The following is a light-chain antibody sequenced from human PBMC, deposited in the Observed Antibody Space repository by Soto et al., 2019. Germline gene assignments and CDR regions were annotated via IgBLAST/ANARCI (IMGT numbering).Light chain of an antibody. CDR1: QRVSSY. CDR3: QQRSNWPT. J-gene: IGKJ4*01. CDR2: DAS. V-gene: IGKV3-11*01. Sequence: IVLTQSPATLSLSPGERATLSCRASQRVSSYLAWYQQKPGQAPRLLIYDASNRATGIPARFSGSGSGTDFTLTISSLEPEDFVVYYCQQRSNWPTFGGGTKVEIK.